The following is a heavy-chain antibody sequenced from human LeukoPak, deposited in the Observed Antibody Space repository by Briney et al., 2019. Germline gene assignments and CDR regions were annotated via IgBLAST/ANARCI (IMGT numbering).Heavy chain of an antibody. CDR1: GGSFSGYY. Sequence: SETLSLTCAVYGGSFSGYYWSWIRQPPGKGLEWIGEINHSGSTYYNPSLKCRVTISVDTSKNQFSLKLSSVTAADTAVYYCARLGDSSGYYYTAPLGDYMDVWGKGTTVTVSS. CDR2: INHSGST. V-gene: IGHV4-34*01. CDR3: ARLGDSSGYYYTAPLGDYMDV. J-gene: IGHJ6*03. D-gene: IGHD3-22*01.